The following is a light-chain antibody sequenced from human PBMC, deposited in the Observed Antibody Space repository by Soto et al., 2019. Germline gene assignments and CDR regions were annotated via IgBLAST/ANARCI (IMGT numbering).Light chain of an antibody. J-gene: IGKJ4*01. Sequence: DIQITQSPSSLSASVGDRVTITCRASQGIRNDLGWYQQKPGKAHKRLIYSASSLKSGVPSRFSGSGSGTAVTLTISSLQPEEFATYYCQQANTIALTFGGGTKVDI. CDR2: SAS. CDR1: QGIRND. CDR3: QQANTIALT. V-gene: IGKV1-17*01.